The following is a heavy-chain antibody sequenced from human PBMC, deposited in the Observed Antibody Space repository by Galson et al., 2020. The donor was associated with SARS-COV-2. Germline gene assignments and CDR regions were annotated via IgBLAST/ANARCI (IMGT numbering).Heavy chain of an antibody. V-gene: IGHV3-11*01. J-gene: IGHJ6*02. CDR3: ARDAYDILTGYTKYYYYGMDV. CDR2: ISSSGSTI. Sequence: NSGGSLRLSCAASGFTFSDYYMSWIRPAPGKGLEWVSYISSSGSTIYYADSVKGRFTISRDNAKNSLYLQMNSLRAEDTAVYYCARDAYDILTGYTKYYYYGMDVWGQGTTVTVSS. D-gene: IGHD3-9*01. CDR1: GFTFSDYY.